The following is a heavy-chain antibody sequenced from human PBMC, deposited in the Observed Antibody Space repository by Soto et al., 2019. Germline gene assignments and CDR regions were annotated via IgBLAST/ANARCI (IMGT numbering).Heavy chain of an antibody. V-gene: IGHV3-30*03. Sequence: GGSLRLSCAASGFTFSSYGMHWVRQAPGKGLEWVAVISYDGSNKYYADSVKGRFTISRDNSKNTLYLQMNSLRAEDTAVYYWYLLDYYYGMDVWGQGTTVTVSS. CDR3: YLLDYYYGMDV. CDR2: ISYDGSNK. CDR1: GFTFSSYG. D-gene: IGHD1-26*01. J-gene: IGHJ6*02.